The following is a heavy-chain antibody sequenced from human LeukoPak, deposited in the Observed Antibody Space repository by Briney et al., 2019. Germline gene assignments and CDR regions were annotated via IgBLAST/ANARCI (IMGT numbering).Heavy chain of an antibody. D-gene: IGHD3-22*01. V-gene: IGHV4-61*02. J-gene: IGHJ3*02. Sequence: SETLSLTCTVSGASISSGTYYWSWIRQPAGKGLEWIGRIYTSGSTDYNPSLKSRDIISIETPNNRFSLTLSSVTAADTAVYYCATLRGDYYDSRAYDMWGQGTMVTVSS. CDR3: ATLRGDYYDSRAYDM. CDR1: GASISSGTYY. CDR2: IYTSGST.